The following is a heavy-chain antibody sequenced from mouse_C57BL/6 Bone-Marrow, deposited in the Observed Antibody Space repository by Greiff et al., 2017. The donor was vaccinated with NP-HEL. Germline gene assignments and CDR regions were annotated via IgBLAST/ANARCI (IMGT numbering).Heavy chain of an antibody. Sequence: QVQLQQPGAELVKPGASVKMSCKASGYTFTSYWITWVKQRPGQGLEWIGDIYPGSGSTNYNEKFKSKATLTVDTSSSTAYMQLSSLTSDDSAVYYCARGPTVVDDSYAMDYWGQGTSVTVSS. J-gene: IGHJ4*01. CDR2: IYPGSGST. CDR3: ARGPTVVDDSYAMDY. D-gene: IGHD1-1*01. V-gene: IGHV1-55*01. CDR1: GYTFTSYW.